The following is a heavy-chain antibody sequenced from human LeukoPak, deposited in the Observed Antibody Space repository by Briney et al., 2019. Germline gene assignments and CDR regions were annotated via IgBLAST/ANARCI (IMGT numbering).Heavy chain of an antibody. D-gene: IGHD5-24*01. CDR3: ARDRGDGSLDY. V-gene: IGHV3-7*01. Sequence: QTGGSLRLSCAASGFTFSSYWMSWVRQPPGKGLECVVNIKQDGSENYCVDSVKGRFTISRDNAKNSLYLQMNSLRAEDTAVYYCARDRGDGSLDYWGQGTLVTVSS. CDR1: GFTFSSYW. CDR2: IKQDGSEN. J-gene: IGHJ4*02.